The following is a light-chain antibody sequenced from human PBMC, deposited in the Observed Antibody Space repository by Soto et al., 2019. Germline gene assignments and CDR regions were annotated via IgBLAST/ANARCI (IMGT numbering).Light chain of an antibody. CDR3: SSYTTSSTRQIV. Sequence: QSVLTQPASVSGSPGQSITISCTGTSSDVCGYNYVSWYQHHPGKAPKLLIYDVSNRPSGISNRFSGSKSDNTASLTISGLQPEDEADYYCSSYTTSSTRQIVFGTGTKVTVL. V-gene: IGLV2-14*03. CDR2: DVS. CDR1: SSDVCGYNY. J-gene: IGLJ1*01.